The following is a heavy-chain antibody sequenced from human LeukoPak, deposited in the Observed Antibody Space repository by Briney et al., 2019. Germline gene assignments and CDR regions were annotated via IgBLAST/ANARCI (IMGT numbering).Heavy chain of an antibody. Sequence: PGGSLRLSCAASGFTFSSYSMNWVRQAPGKGLEWASSISSSSSYIYYADSVKGRFTLSRDNAKNSLYLQMNSLRAEDTAVYYCARDSSSSRDAFDIWGQGTMVTVSS. CDR3: ARDSSSSRDAFDI. V-gene: IGHV3-21*01. D-gene: IGHD6-13*01. CDR2: ISSSSSYI. CDR1: GFTFSSYS. J-gene: IGHJ3*02.